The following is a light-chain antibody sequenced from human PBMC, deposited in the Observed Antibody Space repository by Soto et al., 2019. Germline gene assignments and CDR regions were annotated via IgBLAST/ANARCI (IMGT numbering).Light chain of an antibody. J-gene: IGLJ2*01. CDR1: SSNIARNT. CDR2: NNN. V-gene: IGLV1-44*01. CDR3: ATWDASLNGVV. Sequence: QSVLTQPPSASGTPGQTVTISCSGSSSNIARNTESWYQEVPGTAPKLLIYNNNQRPSGVPDRFSASKSGTSASLVISGLQSEDEANYYCATWDASLNGVVFGGGTKLTVL.